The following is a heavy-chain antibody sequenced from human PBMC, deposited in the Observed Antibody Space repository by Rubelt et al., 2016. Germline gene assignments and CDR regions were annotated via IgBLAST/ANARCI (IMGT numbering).Heavy chain of an antibody. D-gene: IGHD3-16*01. V-gene: IGHV3-74*01. CDR2: INSDGSST. Sequence: GEGLVWVSRINSDGSSTSYADSVKGRFTISRDNAKNTLYLQMNSLRAEDTAVYYCARAWDYDYVWGSYSGGALTDWGQGTLVTVSS. J-gene: IGHJ4*02. CDR3: ARAWDYDYVWGSYSGGALTD.